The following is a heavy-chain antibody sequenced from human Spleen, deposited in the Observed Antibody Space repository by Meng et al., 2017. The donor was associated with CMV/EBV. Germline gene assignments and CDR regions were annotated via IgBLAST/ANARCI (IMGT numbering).Heavy chain of an antibody. D-gene: IGHD2-21*01. V-gene: IGHV3-64*02. Sequence: GESLKISCAASGFTFSSYAMHWLRQAPGKGLEYVSAISTNADSTLYADSVKGRFTISRDNSKNTVYLQMGSLRAEDTAVYYCASRYCGGNGCSQFDYWGQGALVTVSS. CDR2: ISTNADST. J-gene: IGHJ4*02. CDR1: GFTFSSYA. CDR3: ASRYCGGNGCSQFDY.